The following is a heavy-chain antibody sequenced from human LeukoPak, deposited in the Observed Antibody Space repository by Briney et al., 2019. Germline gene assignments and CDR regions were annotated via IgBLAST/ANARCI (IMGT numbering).Heavy chain of an antibody. Sequence: ASVKVSCKASGYTFTNYYMHWVRQAPGQGLEWLGIINPSGGSTSYAQKYQGRVTMTRDTSTTTVYMELSSLRSEDTAVYYCARVVWHYYDSSGYGAFDIWGQGTMVTVSS. V-gene: IGHV1-46*01. CDR3: ARVVWHYYDSSGYGAFDI. CDR2: INPSGGST. J-gene: IGHJ3*02. D-gene: IGHD3-22*01. CDR1: GYTFTNYY.